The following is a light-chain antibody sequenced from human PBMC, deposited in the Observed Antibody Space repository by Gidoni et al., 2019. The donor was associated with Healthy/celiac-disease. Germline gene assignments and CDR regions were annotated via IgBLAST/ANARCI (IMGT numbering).Light chain of an antibody. Sequence: ESVLKQSPGTLSWSPGERATRSCRASQSVSSSYLAWYQQKPGQAPRLLIDGASSRATGIPDRFSGRGSVTVFTLTISSLAPQDFAVYYCQQYGRSPRRFGQXTKLEIK. CDR3: QQYGRSPRR. CDR2: GAS. V-gene: IGKV3-20*01. J-gene: IGKJ2*03. CDR1: QSVSSSY.